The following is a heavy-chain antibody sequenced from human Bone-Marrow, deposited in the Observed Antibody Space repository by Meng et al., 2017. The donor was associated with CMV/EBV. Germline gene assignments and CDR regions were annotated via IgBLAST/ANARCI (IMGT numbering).Heavy chain of an antibody. CDR3: ARERERVYCSSTSCYTTYYYYYGMDV. CDR1: GYTFTGYY. D-gene: IGHD2-2*02. CDR2: INPNSGGT. Sequence: ASVKVSCKASGYTFTGYYMHWVRQAPGQGLEWMGWINPNSGGTNYAQKFQGRVTMTTDTSTSTAYMELRSLRSDDTAVYYCARERERVYCSSTSCYTTYYYYYGMDVWGQGTTVTVSS. J-gene: IGHJ6*02. V-gene: IGHV1-2*02.